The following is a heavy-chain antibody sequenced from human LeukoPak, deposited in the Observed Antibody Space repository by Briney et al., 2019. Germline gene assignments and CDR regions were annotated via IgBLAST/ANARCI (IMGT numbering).Heavy chain of an antibody. CDR2: INPSGGST. CDR1: GYTFTIYY. V-gene: IGHV1-46*01. J-gene: IGHJ4*02. Sequence: ASVKVSYKASGYTFTIYYMHWVRQAPGQGREGMGVINPSGGSTSCAQKFQGRVTMTRDTSTSTVYMELSSLRSEDTAVYYCARDQVGEAMFDYWGQGTLVTVSS. D-gene: IGHD1-26*01. CDR3: ARDQVGEAMFDY.